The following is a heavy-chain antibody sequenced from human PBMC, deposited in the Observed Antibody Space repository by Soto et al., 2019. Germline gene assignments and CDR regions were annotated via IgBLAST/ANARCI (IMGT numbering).Heavy chain of an antibody. CDR3: ARGRYCLTGRCFPNWFDS. J-gene: IGHJ5*01. Sequence: ASETLSLTCSVSGDSISTVDYFWAWIRQPPGQALEYIGYIYKSAATYYNPSFEGRVAISLDTSKSHFSLNVTSATAADTAVYFCARGRYCLTGRCFPNWFDSWGQGTLVTVSS. CDR2: IYKSAAT. V-gene: IGHV4-30-4*01. CDR1: GDSISTVDYF. D-gene: IGHD2-15*01.